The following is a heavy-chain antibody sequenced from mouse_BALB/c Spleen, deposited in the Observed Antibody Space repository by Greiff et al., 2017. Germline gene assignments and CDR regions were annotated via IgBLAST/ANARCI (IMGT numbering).Heavy chain of an antibody. V-gene: IGHV1-4*02. Sequence: VQLQQSAAELARPGASVKMSCKASGYTFTSYTMHWVKQRPGQGLEWIGYINPSSGYTEYNQKFKDKTTLTADKSSSTAYMQLSSLTSEDSAVYYCAREKIDAYWGQGTLVTVSA. CDR2: INPSSGYT. CDR3: AREKIDAY. J-gene: IGHJ3*01. CDR1: GYTFTSYT.